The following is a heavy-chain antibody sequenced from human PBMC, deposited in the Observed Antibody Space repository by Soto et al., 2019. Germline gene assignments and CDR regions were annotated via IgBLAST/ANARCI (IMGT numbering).Heavy chain of an antibody. CDR2: IYYSGST. CDR3: ARERHSGYFYFDY. V-gene: IGHV4-59*01. Sequence: SETLSLTCTVSGGSISSYYWSWIRQPPGKGLEWIGYIYYSGSTNYNPSLKSRVTISVDTSKNQFSLKLSSVTAADTAVYYCARERHSGYFYFDYWGQGTLVTVSS. D-gene: IGHD5-12*01. CDR1: GGSISSYY. J-gene: IGHJ4*02.